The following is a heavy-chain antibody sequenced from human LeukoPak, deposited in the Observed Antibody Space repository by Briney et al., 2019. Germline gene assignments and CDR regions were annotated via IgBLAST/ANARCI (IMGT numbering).Heavy chain of an antibody. CDR1: GFTFSSYS. CDR3: ARVGGITLALAPSPFPDYNYYYMDV. V-gene: IGHV3-21*01. Sequence: GGSLRLSCAASGFTFSSYSMNWVRQAPGKGLEWVSSISSSSSYIYYTDSVKGRFTISGDNAKKSLYLQMNSLRAEDTAVYYCARVGGITLALAPSPFPDYNYYYMDVWGKGTTVTVSS. D-gene: IGHD3-10*01. J-gene: IGHJ6*03. CDR2: ISSSSSYI.